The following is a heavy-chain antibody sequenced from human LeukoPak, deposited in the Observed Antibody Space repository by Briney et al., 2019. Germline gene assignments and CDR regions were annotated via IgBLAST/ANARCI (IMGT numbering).Heavy chain of an antibody. J-gene: IGHJ3*02. Sequence: GGSLRLSCAASGFTFRSNSVNWVRQAPGKGLEWVSHIASDSSSIHDADSVKGRFTTSRDNAKNFLYLQMNSLRAEDTAVYYCARDGGGPDAFDIWGQGTMVTVSS. V-gene: IGHV3-48*01. CDR1: GFTFRSNS. CDR2: IASDSSSI. CDR3: ARDGGGPDAFDI.